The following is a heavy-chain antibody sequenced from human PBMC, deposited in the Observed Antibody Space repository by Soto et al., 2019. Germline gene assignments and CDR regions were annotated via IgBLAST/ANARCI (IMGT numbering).Heavy chain of an antibody. CDR1: GFTFSSYA. D-gene: IGHD6-13*01. Sequence: GGSLRLSCAASGFTFSSYAMNWVRQAPGKGLEWVSVINADSVKGRFTISRDNSKNTLYVQMNSLRAEDTAVYYCASSWQQNGMDVWGQGTTVTVSS. CDR2: I. J-gene: IGHJ6*02. V-gene: IGHV3-23*01. CDR3: ASSWQQNGMDV.